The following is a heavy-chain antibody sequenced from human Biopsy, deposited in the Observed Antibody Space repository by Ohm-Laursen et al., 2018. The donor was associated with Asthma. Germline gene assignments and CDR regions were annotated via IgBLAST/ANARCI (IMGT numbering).Heavy chain of an antibody. V-gene: IGHV3-53*01. J-gene: IGHJ4*02. Sequence: SLRLSCTASGFTVSRDHMFWVRQAPGKGLEWVSAISGSGRSAYYADSVKGQFTISRDYSKNTLYLQMHSLRAEDTAVYYCARGDSSNWSHYYFDYWGQGTLVTVSS. CDR3: ARGDSSNWSHYYFDY. CDR2: ISGSGRSA. CDR1: GFTVSRDH. D-gene: IGHD3-22*01.